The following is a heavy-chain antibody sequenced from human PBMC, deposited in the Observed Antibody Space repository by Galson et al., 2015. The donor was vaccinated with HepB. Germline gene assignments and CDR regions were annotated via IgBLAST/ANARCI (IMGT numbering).Heavy chain of an antibody. J-gene: IGHJ2*01. Sequence: SLRLSCAASGFTFSSYWMHWVRQAPGKGLVWVSRINSDGSSTSYADSVKGRFTISRDNAKNTLYLQMNSLRAEDTAVYYCAREASYYYGSGAHWYFDLWGRGTPVTVSS. D-gene: IGHD3-10*01. CDR2: INSDGSST. CDR3: AREASYYYGSGAHWYFDL. CDR1: GFTFSSYW. V-gene: IGHV3-74*01.